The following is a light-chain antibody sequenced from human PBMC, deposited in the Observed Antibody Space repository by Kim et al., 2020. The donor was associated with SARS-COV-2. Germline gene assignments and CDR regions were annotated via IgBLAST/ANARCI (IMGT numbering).Light chain of an antibody. V-gene: IGKV1-39*01. CDR2: AAS. CDR3: QQSYSTPYT. Sequence: SAFVGDRVTITCRASQSISSYLNWYQQNPGKAPNLLIYAASSLQSGVPSMFSGCGSGTDFTLTISSLQPEDFATYYCQQSYSTPYTFGQGTNLEI. J-gene: IGKJ2*01. CDR1: QSISSY.